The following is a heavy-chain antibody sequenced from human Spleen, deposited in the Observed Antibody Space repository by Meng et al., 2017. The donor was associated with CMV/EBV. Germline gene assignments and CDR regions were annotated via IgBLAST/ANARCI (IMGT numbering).Heavy chain of an antibody. CDR3: ARDAKWQVYPVSDF. Sequence: ASVKVSCKASGYRFSSYGITWVRQAPGQGLEWMGWISPYNGNTNYAQNLQGILTMTTDTYTSTAYMELRSLTSDDTAVYYCARDAKWQVYPVSDFWGQGTLVTVSS. D-gene: IGHD6-19*01. CDR1: GYRFSSYG. J-gene: IGHJ4*02. V-gene: IGHV1-18*01. CDR2: ISPYNGNT.